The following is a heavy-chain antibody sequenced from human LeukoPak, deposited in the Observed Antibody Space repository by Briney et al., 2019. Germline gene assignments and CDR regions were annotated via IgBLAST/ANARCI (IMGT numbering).Heavy chain of an antibody. CDR1: GFTFSSYS. Sequence: GGSLRLSCAASGFTFSSYSMNWVRQAPGKGLEWVSSISSSSSYIYYADSVKGRFTISRDNAKNSLYLQMNSLRAEDTAVYYCARDLRESGTYYFDYWGQGTLVTVSS. CDR2: ISSSSSYI. D-gene: IGHD1-7*01. J-gene: IGHJ4*02. CDR3: ARDLRESGTYYFDY. V-gene: IGHV3-21*01.